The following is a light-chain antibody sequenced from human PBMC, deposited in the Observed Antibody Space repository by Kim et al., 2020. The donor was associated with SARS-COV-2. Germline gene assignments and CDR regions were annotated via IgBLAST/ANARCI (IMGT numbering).Light chain of an antibody. CDR1: ALPKQY. Sequence: SYELTQPPSVSVSPGQTARITCSGDALPKQYAYWYQQKPGQAPVMLIYKDSERPSGIPERFSGSSSGTTVTLTISGVQAEDEADYYCQSADSSGTYRVFGTGTKVTVL. CDR3: QSADSSGTYRV. V-gene: IGLV3-25*03. J-gene: IGLJ1*01. CDR2: KDS.